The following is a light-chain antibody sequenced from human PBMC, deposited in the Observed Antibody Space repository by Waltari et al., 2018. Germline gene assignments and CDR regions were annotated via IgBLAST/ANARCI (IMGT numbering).Light chain of an antibody. CDR1: QSVSRY. V-gene: IGKV3-11*01. CDR2: DAS. Sequence: EIVLTQSPATLSLSPGESATLSCRASQSVSRYLAWYQQKPGQAPRLLIYDASNRATGIPARFSGSGSGTDFTLTISSLEPEDFAVYYCQQRGHWPPTFGPGTKVDIK. J-gene: IGKJ3*01. CDR3: QQRGHWPPT.